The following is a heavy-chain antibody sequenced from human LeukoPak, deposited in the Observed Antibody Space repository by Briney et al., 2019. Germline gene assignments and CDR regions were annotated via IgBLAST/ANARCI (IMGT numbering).Heavy chain of an antibody. CDR2: ISYSGGT. V-gene: IGHV4-30-4*01. J-gene: IGHJ6*02. Sequence: SETLSLTCTVSGGSVSTGGYYWSWIRQPPGKGLEWIGYISYSGGTYYNPSLQSRVSISVDTSKSQFSLKMSSVTAADTAVYYCARGDYYGSAPYGMDVWGQGTTVTVSS. CDR1: GGSVSTGGYY. D-gene: IGHD3-10*01. CDR3: ARGDYYGSAPYGMDV.